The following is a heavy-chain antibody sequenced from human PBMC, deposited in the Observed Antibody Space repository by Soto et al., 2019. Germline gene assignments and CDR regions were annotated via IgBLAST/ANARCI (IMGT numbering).Heavy chain of an antibody. Sequence: QVQLQESGPGLVKPSQTLSLTCTVSGGSISSGDYYWSWIRQPPGKGLEWIGYIDYSGSTYYNTSLKSRVTISVDTSKNQLSLKLGSVTAADTAVYYCARDSIPNWNYFEGWFDPWGQGTLVTVSS. CDR1: GGSISSGDYY. CDR3: ARDSIPNWNYFEGWFDP. J-gene: IGHJ5*02. CDR2: IDYSGST. V-gene: IGHV4-30-4*01. D-gene: IGHD1-7*01.